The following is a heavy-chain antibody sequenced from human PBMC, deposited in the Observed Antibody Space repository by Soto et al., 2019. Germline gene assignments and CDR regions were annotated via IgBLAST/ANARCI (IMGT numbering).Heavy chain of an antibody. CDR3: ARNGGRFFDY. Sequence: SETLSLTCVVSDGPINSNTWWSWVRQPPDKGLEWIGETSHSGNTKYKPSLKSRVTISVDRSKSQFSLRLTSVTAADTAVYYCARNGGRFFDYWGPGTLVTVSS. J-gene: IGHJ4*02. D-gene: IGHD2-8*01. CDR1: DGPINSNTW. V-gene: IGHV4-4*02. CDR2: TSHSGNT.